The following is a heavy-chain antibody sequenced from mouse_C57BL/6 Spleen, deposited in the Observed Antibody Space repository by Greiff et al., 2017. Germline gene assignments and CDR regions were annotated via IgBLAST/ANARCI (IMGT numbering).Heavy chain of an antibody. CDR1: CYAFSSSW. CDR2: IYPGDGAT. D-gene: IGHD1-1*01. CDR3: APYGSSWYFDV. J-gene: IGHJ1*03. Sequence: VQLQQSGPELVKPWASVTISCKASCYAFSSSWMNWVKQRPGKGLEWIGRIYPGDGATNYTGKFKGKATLTADKSSSTAYMQLSSLTSEDSAVYFCAPYGSSWYFDVWGTGTTVTVSS. V-gene: IGHV1-82*01.